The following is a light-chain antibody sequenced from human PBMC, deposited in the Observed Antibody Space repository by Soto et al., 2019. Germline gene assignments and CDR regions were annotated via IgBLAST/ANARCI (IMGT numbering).Light chain of an antibody. V-gene: IGLV2-14*01. J-gene: IGLJ1*01. Sequence: QSALTQPASVSGSPGQSITISCTGTSSDVGGYNYVSWYQQHPGKAPKLMIYEVTNRPSGVSNRFSGSKSGNTASLTISGLQAEDEADYYCQVWDSSSDHPGVFGTGTKLTVL. CDR3: QVWDSSSDHPGV. CDR1: SSDVGGYNY. CDR2: EVT.